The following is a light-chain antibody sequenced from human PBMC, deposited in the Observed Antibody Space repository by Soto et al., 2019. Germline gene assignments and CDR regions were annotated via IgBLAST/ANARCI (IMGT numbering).Light chain of an antibody. Sequence: EIVMTQFPISLPFTPGEPASISFKSIQILLHSHGYNYMDWYVQKPGQSPQLLIYFGSFRASGVPDRFSGSGSGTDFTLTISRVEAEDFGVYYCMQSLQTPITFGQGTRLEIK. CDR1: QILLHSHGYNY. CDR3: MQSLQTPIT. CDR2: FGS. V-gene: IGKV2-28*01. J-gene: IGKJ5*01.